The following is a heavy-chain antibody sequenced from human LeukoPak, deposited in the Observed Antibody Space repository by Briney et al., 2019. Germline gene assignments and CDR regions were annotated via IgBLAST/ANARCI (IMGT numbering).Heavy chain of an antibody. V-gene: IGHV3-23*01. J-gene: IGHJ4*02. CDR2: ISGSTGST. Sequence: GGSLRLSCAASGFTFSNYAMNWVRQAPGKGLEWVSLISGSTGSTYYADSVKGRFSISRDNSKNTLYLQMNSLRAEDTAVYYCARDGGIAAAGLDYWGQGTLVTVSS. CDR3: ARDGGIAAAGLDY. D-gene: IGHD6-13*01. CDR1: GFTFSNYA.